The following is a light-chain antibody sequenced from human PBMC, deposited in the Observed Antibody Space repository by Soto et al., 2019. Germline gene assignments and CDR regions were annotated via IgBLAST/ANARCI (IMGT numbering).Light chain of an antibody. Sequence: SYELTQPPSVSVAPGATARITCGGYNIGSKTVHWYQQKPGQAPVLVIYYDSRRSSGIPERFSGSNSANTATLTISRVEAGDEADYYCQVWDSSSDRSYVFGTGTKVTVL. CDR1: NIGSKT. CDR3: QVWDSSSDRSYV. J-gene: IGLJ1*01. CDR2: YDS. V-gene: IGLV3-21*04.